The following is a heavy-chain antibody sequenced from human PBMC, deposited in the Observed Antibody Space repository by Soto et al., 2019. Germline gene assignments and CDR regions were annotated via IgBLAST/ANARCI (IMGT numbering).Heavy chain of an antibody. D-gene: IGHD3-10*01. Sequence: ASVKVSCKASGYTFTSYDINWVRQATGQGLEWMGWMNPNSGNTGYAQKFQGRVTMTRNTSISTAYMELGSLRSEDTAVYYCARVPVSYGFGAQGRGNHPREGYAFDIWGQGTMVTVSS. CDR1: GYTFTSYD. V-gene: IGHV1-8*01. CDR3: ARVPVSYGFGAQGRGNHPREGYAFDI. J-gene: IGHJ3*02. CDR2: MNPNSGNT.